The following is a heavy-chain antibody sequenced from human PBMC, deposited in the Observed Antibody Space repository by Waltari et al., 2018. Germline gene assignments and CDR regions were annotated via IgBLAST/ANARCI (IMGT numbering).Heavy chain of an antibody. D-gene: IGHD6-13*01. CDR1: GGSISSSSYY. CDR2: IYYSGST. Sequence: QLQLQESGPGLVKPSETLSLTCTVSGGSISSSSYYWGWIRQPPGKGLEWIGSIYYSGSTSYNPSLKSRVTISVDTSKNQFSLKLSSVTAADTAVYYCARHGAAAGSVQGWFDPWGQGTLVTVSS. V-gene: IGHV4-39*01. CDR3: ARHGAAAGSVQGWFDP. J-gene: IGHJ5*02.